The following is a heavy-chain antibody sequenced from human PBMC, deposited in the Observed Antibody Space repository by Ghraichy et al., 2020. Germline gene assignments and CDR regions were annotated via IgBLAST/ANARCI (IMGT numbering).Heavy chain of an antibody. J-gene: IGHJ6*02. CDR1: GGAFPGYY. CDR2: INHSCTT. D-gene: IGHD2-15*01. Sequence: SETLSLTCAVYGGAFPGYYWSWIRQSPGRGLEWLGEINHSCTTHYNPSLKSRVTISLDMSKHPFSLKVNSVTAADTAVYYCARLVVAPTAALPYYYLTIDVWGQGTAVTVSS. V-gene: IGHV4-34*01. CDR3: ARLVVAPTAALPYYYLTIDV.